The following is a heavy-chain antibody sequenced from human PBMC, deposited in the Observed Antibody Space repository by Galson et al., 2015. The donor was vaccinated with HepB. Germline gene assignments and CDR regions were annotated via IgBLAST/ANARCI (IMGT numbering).Heavy chain of an antibody. D-gene: IGHD3-22*01. Sequence: SVKVSCKASGFTFTNSAMQWVRQARGQCLEWRGWIVVGGGNTNYAQKFQERVTITRDMSTGSAYMELSSLRFDDTAVDYCAAETVLMIVVVITKHYYHHMDVWGKGTTVIVSS. CDR2: IVVGGGNT. CDR3: AAETVLMIVVVITKHYYHHMDV. V-gene: IGHV1-58*02. J-gene: IGHJ6*03. CDR1: GFTFTNSA.